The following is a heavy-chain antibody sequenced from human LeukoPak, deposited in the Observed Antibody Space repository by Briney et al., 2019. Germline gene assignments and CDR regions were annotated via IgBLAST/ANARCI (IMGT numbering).Heavy chain of an antibody. CDR2: ISGYNGNT. V-gene: IGHV1-18*01. CDR3: ARDQGQRRDVYNFWWED. J-gene: IGHJ4*02. CDR1: GYTFTNYG. Sequence: ASVKVSCKASGYTFTNYGISWVRQAPGQGLEWMGWISGYNGNTNHAQKFQGRVTMTTDTSTSTAYIELRSLRSVDTAVYYCARDQGQRRDVYNFWWEDWGQGTLVTVSS. D-gene: IGHD5-24*01.